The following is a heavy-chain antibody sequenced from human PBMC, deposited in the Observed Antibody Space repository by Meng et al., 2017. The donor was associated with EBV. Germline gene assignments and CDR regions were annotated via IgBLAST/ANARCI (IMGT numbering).Heavy chain of an antibody. V-gene: IGHV4-61*01. CDR1: GLSVASGTCH. Sequence: REALPYLSMPPKTLLFACSVSGLSVASGTCHWGGTRPSPGKGLEWIGYISDTGTTIYNPSLKSRVSIFLETSKNLFSLKLNSVTTADTAVYYCAKSRSSTPGVVDYWGQGTLVTVSS. J-gene: IGHJ4*02. CDR3: AKSRSSTPGVVDY. D-gene: IGHD3-10*01. CDR2: ISDTGTT.